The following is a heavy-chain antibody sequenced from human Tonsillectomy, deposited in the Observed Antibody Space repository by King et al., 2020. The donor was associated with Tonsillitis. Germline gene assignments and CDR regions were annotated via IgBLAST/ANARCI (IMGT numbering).Heavy chain of an antibody. D-gene: IGHD2-2*01. V-gene: IGHV4-30-4*07. J-gene: IGHJ5*02. CDR1: GGSISSGGYS. CDR3: ARVPHSYCSSTSCYAGVWFDP. Sequence: LQLQESGPGLVKPSQTLSLTCAVSGGSISSGGYSWSWIRQPPGKGLEWIGYIYYSGSTYYNPSLKSRVTISVDTSKDQFSLKLSSVTAADPAVYYCARVPHSYCSSTSCYAGVWFDPWGQGTLVTVSS. CDR2: IYYSGST.